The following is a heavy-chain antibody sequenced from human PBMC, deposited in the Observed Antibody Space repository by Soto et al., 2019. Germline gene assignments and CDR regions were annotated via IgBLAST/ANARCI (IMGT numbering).Heavy chain of an antibody. J-gene: IGHJ6*02. Sequence: EVQLVESGGGLVKPGGSLRLSCAASGFTFNSYSMNWVRQAPGKGLEWVSCISSFSNYMYYTDSVKGRFTISRDKARNSLYLQLNSLRAEDTAVYDCARAGGYSRTTPNPSAYDMDVWGQGTTVTVSS. CDR3: ARAGGYSRTTPNPSAYDMDV. D-gene: IGHD6-13*01. V-gene: IGHV3-21*01. CDR2: ISSFSNYM. CDR1: GFTFNSYS.